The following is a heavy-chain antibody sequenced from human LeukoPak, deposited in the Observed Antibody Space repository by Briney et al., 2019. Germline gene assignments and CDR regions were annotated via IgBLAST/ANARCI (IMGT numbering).Heavy chain of an antibody. V-gene: IGHV3-30*03. CDR1: GFTFSSHG. J-gene: IGHJ4*02. Sequence: GGSLRLSCAASGFTFSSHGMSWVRQAPGKGLERVAVISYDGSNKNYADSVKGRFTISRDNAKNTLYLQMNSLKAEDTAIYYCAREGGSYSNYFDYWGQGTLVTVSS. CDR3: AREGGSYSNYFDY. D-gene: IGHD1-26*01. CDR2: ISYDGSNK.